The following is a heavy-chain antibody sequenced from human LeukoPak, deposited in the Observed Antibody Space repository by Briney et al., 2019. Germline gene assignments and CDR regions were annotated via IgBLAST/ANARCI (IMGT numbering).Heavy chain of an antibody. V-gene: IGHV4-31*03. J-gene: IGHJ4*02. CDR3: ARSSSRYYYYFDY. CDR2: IYYIGST. Sequence: SQTLSLTCTVSSGSISSGAYYWSWIRQHPGMGLEWIGYIYYIGSTYYNPSLKSRVTISVDTSKNQFSLKLSSVTAADTAMYYCARSSSRYYYYFDYWGQGTPVTVSS. CDR1: SGSISSGAYY. D-gene: IGHD3-22*01.